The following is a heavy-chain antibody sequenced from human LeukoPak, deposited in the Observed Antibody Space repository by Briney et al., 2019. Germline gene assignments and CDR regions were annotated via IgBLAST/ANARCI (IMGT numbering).Heavy chain of an antibody. Sequence: GGSLRLSCAASGFTFSSYSMNWVRQAPGKGLEWVSYISSSSSTIYYADSVKGRFTISRDNAKNSLYLQMNSLRAEDTAVYYCARPVVTRGAEYFQHWGQGTLVTVSS. CDR2: ISSSSSTI. J-gene: IGHJ1*01. D-gene: IGHD2-21*02. CDR1: GFTFSSYS. CDR3: ARPVVTRGAEYFQH. V-gene: IGHV3-48*04.